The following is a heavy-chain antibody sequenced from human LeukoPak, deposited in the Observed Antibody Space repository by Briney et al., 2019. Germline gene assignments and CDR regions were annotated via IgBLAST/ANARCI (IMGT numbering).Heavy chain of an antibody. D-gene: IGHD1-1*01. CDR3: ARRQGTTLSFDY. CDR2: INAYNGNT. Sequence: ASVNVSCKASGYTFTSYGFSWVRQAPGQGLEWMGWINAYNGNTNYAQKLQGRVTMTTDTSTSTAYMELRSLRLDDTAVYYCARRQGTTLSFDYWGQGTLVTVSS. V-gene: IGHV1-18*01. CDR1: GYTFTSYG. J-gene: IGHJ4*02.